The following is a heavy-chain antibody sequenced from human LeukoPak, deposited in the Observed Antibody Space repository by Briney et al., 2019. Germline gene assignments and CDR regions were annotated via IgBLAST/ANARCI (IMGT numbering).Heavy chain of an antibody. J-gene: IGHJ4*02. CDR1: GFTFRSYG. V-gene: IGHV3-30*02. D-gene: IGHD2-2*01. CDR2: IRYDGSNK. Sequence: GGSLRLSCAASGFTFRSYGMHWVRQAPGKGLEWVAFIRYDGSNKYYADSVEGRFTISRDNSNNTLYLQMNSLRAEDTAVYYCAKDGRPKRGCSSTSCLNYLDYWGQGTLVTVSS. CDR3: AKDGRPKRGCSSTSCLNYLDY.